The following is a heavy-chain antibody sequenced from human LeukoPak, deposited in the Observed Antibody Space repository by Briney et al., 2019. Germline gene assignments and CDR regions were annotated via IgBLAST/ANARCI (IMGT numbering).Heavy chain of an antibody. D-gene: IGHD3-22*01. CDR1: GDSVSSNSAA. CDR3: ARAEWYYYDSSGYPRFDP. J-gene: IGHJ5*02. Sequence: SQTLSLTCAISGDSVSSNSAAWNWIRQSPSRGLEWLGRTYYRSKWYNDYAVSVKSRITINPDTSENQFSLQLNSVTPEDTAVYYCARAEWYYYDSSGYPRFDPWGQGTLVTVSS. CDR2: TYYRSKWYN. V-gene: IGHV6-1*01.